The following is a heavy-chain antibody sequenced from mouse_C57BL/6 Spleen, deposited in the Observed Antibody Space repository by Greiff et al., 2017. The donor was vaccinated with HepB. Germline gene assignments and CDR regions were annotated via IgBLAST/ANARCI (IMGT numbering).Heavy chain of an antibody. CDR2: INPSNGGT. J-gene: IGHJ4*01. V-gene: IGHV1-53*01. CDR1: GYTFTSYW. Sequence: VQLQQSGTELVKPGASVKLSCKASGYTFTSYWMHWVKQRPGQGLEWIGNINPSNGGTNYNEKFKSNATLTVDISSSTAYMQLSSLTSEDSAVYYGARGSYDAMDYWGQGSSVTVSS. CDR3: ARGSYDAMDY.